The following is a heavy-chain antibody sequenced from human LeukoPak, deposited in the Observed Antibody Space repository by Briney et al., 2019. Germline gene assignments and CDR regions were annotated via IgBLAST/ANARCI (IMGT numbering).Heavy chain of an antibody. D-gene: IGHD3-22*01. V-gene: IGHV3-21*01. CDR1: GFTFSSYS. CDR3: ARAYRSYDSSGVPQTEYYFDY. J-gene: IGHJ4*02. CDR2: ISSSSSYI. Sequence: GGSLRLSCAASGFTFSSYSMNWVRQAPGKGLEWVSSISSSSSYIYYADSVKGRFTISRDNAKNSLYLQMNSLRAEDTAVYYCARAYRSYDSSGVPQTEYYFDYWGQGTLVTVSS.